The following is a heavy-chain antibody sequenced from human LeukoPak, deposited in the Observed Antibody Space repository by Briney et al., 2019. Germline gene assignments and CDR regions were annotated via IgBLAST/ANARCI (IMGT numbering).Heavy chain of an antibody. D-gene: IGHD6-13*01. V-gene: IGHV3-21*01. Sequence: PGGSLRLSCAASGFTFSSYSMNWVRQAPGKGLEWVSSISSSSSYIYSADSVKGRFTISRDNAKNSLYLQMNSLRAEDTAVYYCAREPGTSYYYGMDVWGQGTTVTVSS. CDR3: AREPGTSYYYGMDV. CDR2: ISSSSSYI. J-gene: IGHJ6*02. CDR1: GFTFSSYS.